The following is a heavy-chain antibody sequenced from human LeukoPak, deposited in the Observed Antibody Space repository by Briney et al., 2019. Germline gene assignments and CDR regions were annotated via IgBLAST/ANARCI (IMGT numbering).Heavy chain of an antibody. J-gene: IGHJ4*02. CDR2: IRYNGNNK. CDR3: AKEASRGSSFAYTPIEKPYYLDY. D-gene: IGHD5-18*01. V-gene: IGHV3-30*02. Sequence: PGGSLRLSCAASGFTFSSYAMHWVRQAPGKGLEWVAFIRYNGNNKYYADSVKGRFTISRDNSKNTLFLQMNSLRAGDTAVYYCAKEASRGSSFAYTPIEKPYYLDYWGQGTLVTVSS. CDR1: GFTFSSYA.